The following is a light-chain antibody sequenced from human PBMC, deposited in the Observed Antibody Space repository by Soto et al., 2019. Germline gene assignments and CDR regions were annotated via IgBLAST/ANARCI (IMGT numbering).Light chain of an antibody. V-gene: IGKV1-5*03. CDR3: QQYNSYPYT. CDR1: QRITNW. J-gene: IGKJ2*01. Sequence: DIQMTQSPSTLSASIGDRVTITCRASQRITNWLVWYQQKPGKAPKLLIYKASSLESGVSSRFSGSGSGTAVTLTISSLQPDDVATYYCQQYNSYPYTFGQGTQL. CDR2: KAS.